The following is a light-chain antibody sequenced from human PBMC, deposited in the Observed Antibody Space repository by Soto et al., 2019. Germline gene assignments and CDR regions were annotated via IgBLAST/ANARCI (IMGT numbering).Light chain of an antibody. Sequence: DIQMTQSPSTLSASVGDIVTITCRASQIISPRLAWYQQKPGKAPKILIYKASILESGVPSRFSGSDSGTEFTLTISSLQPDDFATYYCQQYKTYSRTFGQGTKLEIK. V-gene: IGKV1-5*03. CDR2: KAS. CDR1: QIISPR. CDR3: QQYKTYSRT. J-gene: IGKJ2*01.